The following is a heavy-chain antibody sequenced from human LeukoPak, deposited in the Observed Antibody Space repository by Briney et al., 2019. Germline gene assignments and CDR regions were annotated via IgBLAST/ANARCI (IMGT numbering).Heavy chain of an antibody. CDR1: GFTLTNYG. V-gene: IGHV3-23*01. CDR3: ARDERWIQFNY. D-gene: IGHD5-18*01. J-gene: IGHJ4*02. CDR2: IVGSGVTT. Sequence: PGGTLRLSCVASGFTLTNYGMNWVRQAPGKGLDWVSCIVGSGVTTYYADSVKGRFTISRDNAKNTLHLQVNSLRAEDTAIYYCARDERWIQFNYWGQGTLVTVSS.